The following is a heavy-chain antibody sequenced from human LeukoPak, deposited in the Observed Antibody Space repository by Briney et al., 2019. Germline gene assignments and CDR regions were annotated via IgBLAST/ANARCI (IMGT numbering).Heavy chain of an antibody. CDR2: IYSGGNT. V-gene: IGHV3-66*01. D-gene: IGHD5-18*01. CDR1: GFTFSSYT. Sequence: GGSLRLSCAASGFTFSSYTMNWVRQAPGKGLEWVSVIYSGGNTDYADSVKGRFTISRDNFENTLYLQMNSLRAEDTAIYYCARGYSYGNYFDYWGQGTLVTVSS. J-gene: IGHJ4*02. CDR3: ARGYSYGNYFDY.